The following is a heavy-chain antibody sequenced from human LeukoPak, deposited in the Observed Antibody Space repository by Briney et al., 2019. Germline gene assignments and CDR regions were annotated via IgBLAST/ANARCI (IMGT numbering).Heavy chain of an antibody. V-gene: IGHV4-59*01. J-gene: IGHJ3*02. CDR3: ARALRRGYYYGSSGRLPDAFDI. CDR1: GGSISSYY. Sequence: SETLSLTCTVSGGSISSYYWSWIRQPPGKGLEWIGYIYYSGSTKYNPSLESRVTISVDTSKDQFSLKLSSVTAADTAVYYCARALRRGYYYGSSGRLPDAFDIWGQGTMVTVSS. CDR2: IYYSGST. D-gene: IGHD3-10*01.